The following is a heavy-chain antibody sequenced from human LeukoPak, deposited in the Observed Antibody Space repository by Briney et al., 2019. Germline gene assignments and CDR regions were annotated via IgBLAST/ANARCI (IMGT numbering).Heavy chain of an antibody. J-gene: IGHJ4*02. V-gene: IGHV3-9*01. CDR3: AKGHTYGLGESYLDF. Sequence: GGSLILSCEASGYTFDDYAMHWVRQAPGKGLEWVSGISWNSGSIGYADSVKGRFSISRDNGKNSLYLQMDSLTTEDTALYYCAKGHTYGLGESYLDFWGQGTLVSVSS. CDR2: ISWNSGSI. CDR1: GYTFDDYA. D-gene: IGHD5-18*01.